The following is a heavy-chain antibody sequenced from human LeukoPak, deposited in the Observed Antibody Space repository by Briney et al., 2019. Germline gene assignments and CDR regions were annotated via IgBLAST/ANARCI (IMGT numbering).Heavy chain of an antibody. CDR3: ARGYCSGGSCERMPLDY. CDR1: GGTFSSYA. D-gene: IGHD2-15*01. Sequence: GASVKVSXKASGGTFSSYAISWVRQAPGQGLEWIGGIIPIFGTANYAQKFQGRVTITTDESTSTAYMELSSLRSEDTAVYYCARGYCSGGSCERMPLDYWGQGTLVTVSS. J-gene: IGHJ4*02. V-gene: IGHV1-69*05. CDR2: IIPIFGTA.